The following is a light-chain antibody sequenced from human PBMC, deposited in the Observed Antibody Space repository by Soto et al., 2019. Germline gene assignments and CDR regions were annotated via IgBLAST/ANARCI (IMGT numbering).Light chain of an antibody. Sequence: EIVLTQSPGTLSLSPWERATLSCRASQTVDSSYLAWYQQRPGQAPRLLIYASGTRATGIPDRFSGRGSGTEFTLTISRLEPEDFAVYFCQQYGSKPRTFGQGTKLEIK. V-gene: IGKV3-20*01. J-gene: IGKJ2*01. CDR1: QTVDSSY. CDR3: QQYGSKPRT. CDR2: ASG.